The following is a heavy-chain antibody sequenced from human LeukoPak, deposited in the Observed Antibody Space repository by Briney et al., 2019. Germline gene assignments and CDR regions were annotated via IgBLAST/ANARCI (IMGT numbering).Heavy chain of an antibody. D-gene: IGHD3-22*01. CDR3: ARGDYYESRGYVAAY. Sequence: PGGSLRLSCAASGFTFRSYAMHWVRRAPGKGLEWVAVISYDGSNKYYADSVKGRFTISRDNSKNTLYLEMNSLRAEDTAVYYCARGDYYESRGYVAAYWGQGTLVTVSS. V-gene: IGHV3-30*04. CDR2: ISYDGSNK. J-gene: IGHJ4*02. CDR1: GFTFRSYA.